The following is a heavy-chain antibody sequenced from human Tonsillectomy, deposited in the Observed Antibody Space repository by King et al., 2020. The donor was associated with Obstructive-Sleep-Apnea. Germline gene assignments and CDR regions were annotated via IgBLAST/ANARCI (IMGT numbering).Heavy chain of an antibody. J-gene: IGHJ4*02. CDR3: ARDMSAYDSTSPAY. CDR2: ISPNSGAT. Sequence: VQLVQSGAEVKKPGASVKVSCKASGYTFTGDYIHWVRQAPWQGREWIGWISPNSGATKYAQKFQDRVTMTRDTSISTAYLDLSRLKSDDTAKYYCARDMSAYDSTSPAYWGQGTLVTVSS. V-gene: IGHV1-2*02. CDR1: GYTFTGDY. D-gene: IGHD3-10*01.